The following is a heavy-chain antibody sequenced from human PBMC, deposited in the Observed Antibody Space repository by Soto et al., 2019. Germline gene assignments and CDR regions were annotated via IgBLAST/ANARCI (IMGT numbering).Heavy chain of an antibody. V-gene: IGHV4-34*01. D-gene: IGHD4-17*01. CDR1: GGSFSGYY. CDR3: AREKSPYGRYYYYYMVV. J-gene: IGHJ6*03. CDR2: INHSGST. Sequence: SETLSLTCAVYGGSFSGYYWSWIRQPPGKGLEWIGEINHSGSTNYNPSLKSRVTISVDTSKNQFSLKLSSVTAADTAVYYCAREKSPYGRYYYYYMVVWGKGTTVTVSS.